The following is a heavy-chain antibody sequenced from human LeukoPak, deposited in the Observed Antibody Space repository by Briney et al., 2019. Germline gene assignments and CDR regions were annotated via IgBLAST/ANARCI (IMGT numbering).Heavy chain of an antibody. CDR2: ISGSGGSI. CDR1: GFTFSSFA. V-gene: IGHV3-23*01. Sequence: GGSLRLSCAASGFTFSSFAISSGRQAPGKGLEWVSGISGSGGSIYYADSVKGRFTISRDNSKNSLYLQMNSLRAEDTAVYYCAKDEGSGTYPPYWGQGTLVTVSS. CDR3: AKDEGSGTYPPY. J-gene: IGHJ4*02. D-gene: IGHD1-26*01.